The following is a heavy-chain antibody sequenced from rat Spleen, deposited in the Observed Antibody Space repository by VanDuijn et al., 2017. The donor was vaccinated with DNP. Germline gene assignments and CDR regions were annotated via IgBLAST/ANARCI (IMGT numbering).Heavy chain of an antibody. Sequence: EVQLVESGGGLVQPGRSMKLSCAASGFTFSDYGMAWVLQAPTKGLEWVASISTGGGNTYYRDSVKGRFTISRDDAKSSLYLQMKSLKSEDTATYYCARGSTSIYWYFDFWGPGTMVTVSS. CDR2: ISTGGGNT. CDR1: GFTFSDYG. J-gene: IGHJ1*01. V-gene: IGHV5-25*01. CDR3: ARGSTSIYWYFDF. D-gene: IGHD3-1*01.